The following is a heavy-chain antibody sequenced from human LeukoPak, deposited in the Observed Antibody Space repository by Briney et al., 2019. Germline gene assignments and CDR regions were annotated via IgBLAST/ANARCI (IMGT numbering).Heavy chain of an antibody. V-gene: IGHV4-4*02. D-gene: IGHD3-22*01. CDR3: ARQGDSSGYYYFDS. Sequence: SGTLSLTCAVSGGSISSGNWWSWVRQPPGKGLEWIGEIYHSGSTNYNPSLRSRVTISVDTSKNQFSLKLSSVTAADTAVYFCARQGDSSGYYYFDSWGQGTLVAVSS. CDR2: IYHSGST. CDR1: GGSISSGNW. J-gene: IGHJ4*02.